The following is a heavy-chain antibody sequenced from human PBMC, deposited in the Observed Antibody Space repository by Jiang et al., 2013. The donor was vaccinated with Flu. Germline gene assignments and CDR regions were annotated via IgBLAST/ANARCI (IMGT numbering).Heavy chain of an antibody. V-gene: IGHV4-39*01. J-gene: IGHJ4*02. CDR1: GGSISTSRHS. D-gene: IGHD4/OR15-4a*01. CDR3: ARLGTNSGTVDY. CDR2: IHYNGNT. Sequence: GPGLVKPSETLSLTCTVSGGSISTSRHSWGWIRQPPGKGLEWVGTIHYNGNTFYNPSLKSRVTISIDTSRNQFSLKLSSVTATDTAIFYCARLGTNSGTVDYVGPGNPGHRLL.